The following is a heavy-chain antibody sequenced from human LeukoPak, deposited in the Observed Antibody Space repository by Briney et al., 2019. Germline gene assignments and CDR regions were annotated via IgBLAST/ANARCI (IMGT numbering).Heavy chain of an antibody. CDR1: GGSISSGDYY. CDR2: IYYSGST. J-gene: IGHJ6*02. D-gene: IGHD3-10*01. Sequence: PSQTLSLTCTVSGGSISSGDYYWSWIRQPPGKGLEWIGYIYYSGSTYYNPSLKSRVTISVDRSKNQFSLKLSSVTAADTAVYYCARWFEGYGMDVWGQGTTVTVSS. V-gene: IGHV4-30-4*01. CDR3: ARWFEGYGMDV.